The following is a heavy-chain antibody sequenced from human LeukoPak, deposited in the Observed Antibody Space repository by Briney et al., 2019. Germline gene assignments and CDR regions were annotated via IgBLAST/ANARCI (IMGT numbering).Heavy chain of an antibody. Sequence: SETLSLTCTVSGGSISSSSYYWGWIRQPPGKGLEWIGSIYYSGSTYYNPSLKSRVTISVDTSKNQFSLKLSSVTAADTAVYYCARTSMVRGVIDKHNWFDPWGQGTLVTVSS. CDR1: GGSISSSSYY. V-gene: IGHV4-39*01. CDR3: ARTSMVRGVIDKHNWFDP. D-gene: IGHD3-10*01. CDR2: IYYSGST. J-gene: IGHJ5*02.